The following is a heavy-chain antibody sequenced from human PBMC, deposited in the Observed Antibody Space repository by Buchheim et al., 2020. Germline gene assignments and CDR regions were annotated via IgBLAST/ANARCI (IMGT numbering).Heavy chain of an antibody. CDR3: ARLPTGSAWFDS. J-gene: IGHJ5*01. CDR2: FYMIWST. CDR1: GDSISSSRYY. Sequence: QVQLQESGPGLVKPSQTLSLPCTVSGDSISSSRYYWTWIRQPAGKGLEWIGRFYMIWSTKYNLPFQSRATISLDTKKNQFSLNLRSVTAADTAVYYCARLPTGSAWFDSWGQGAL. V-gene: IGHV4-61*02.